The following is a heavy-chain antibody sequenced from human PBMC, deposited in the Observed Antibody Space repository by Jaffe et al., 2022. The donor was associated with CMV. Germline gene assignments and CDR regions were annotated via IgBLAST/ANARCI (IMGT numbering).Heavy chain of an antibody. J-gene: IGHJ4*02. CDR3: ARAMGSGEFDY. CDR1: GGSISSYY. Sequence: QVQLQESGPGLVKPSETLSLTCTVSGGSISSYYWSWIRQPPGKGLEWIGYIYYSGSTNYNPSLKSRVTISVDTSKNQFSLKLSSVTAADTAVYYCARAMGSGEFDYWGQGTLVTVSS. D-gene: IGHD3-10*01. V-gene: IGHV4-59*01. CDR2: IYYSGST.